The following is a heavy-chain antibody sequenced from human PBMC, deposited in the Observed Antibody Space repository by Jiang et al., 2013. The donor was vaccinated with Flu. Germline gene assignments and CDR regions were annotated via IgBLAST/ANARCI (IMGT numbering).Heavy chain of an antibody. CDR2: INAGNGNT. Sequence: WINAGNGNTKYSQKFQGRVTITRDTSASTAYMELSSLRSEDTAVYYCAREAAAVHDYWGQGTLVTVSS. D-gene: IGHD6-13*01. V-gene: IGHV1-3*01. CDR3: AREAAAVHDY. J-gene: IGHJ4*02.